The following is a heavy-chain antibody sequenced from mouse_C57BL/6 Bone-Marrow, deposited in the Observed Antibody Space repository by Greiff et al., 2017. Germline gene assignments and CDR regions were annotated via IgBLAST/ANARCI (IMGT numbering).Heavy chain of an antibody. V-gene: IGHV1-69*01. CDR1: GYTFTSYW. CDR3: ARGVLRSYAMDY. D-gene: IGHD1-1*01. Sequence: QVQLKQPGAELVMPGASVKLSCKASGYTFTSYWMHWVKQRPGQGLEWIGEIDPSDSYTNYNQKFKGKSTLTVDKSSSTAYMQLSSLTSEDSAVYYCARGVLRSYAMDYWGQGTSVTVSS. J-gene: IGHJ4*01. CDR2: IDPSDSYT.